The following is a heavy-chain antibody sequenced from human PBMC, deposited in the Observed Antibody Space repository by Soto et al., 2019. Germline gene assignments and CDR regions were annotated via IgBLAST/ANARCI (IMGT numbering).Heavy chain of an antibody. CDR2: ISGRGGGT. J-gene: IGHJ6*03. CDR3: AKDQGYSYYTDV. V-gene: IGHV3-23*01. CDR1: GFTFSSYV. Sequence: EVQLLESGGGLVQPGGSLRLSCAASGFTFSSYVMSWVRQAPGKGLEWVSTISGRGGGTYYGDSVKVRFTISRDISKNMLYLQMNSLRAEDTAVYYCAKDQGYSYYTDVWGKGTTVTVSS.